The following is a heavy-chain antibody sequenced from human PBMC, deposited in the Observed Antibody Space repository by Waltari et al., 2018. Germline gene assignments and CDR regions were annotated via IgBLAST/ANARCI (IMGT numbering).Heavy chain of an antibody. J-gene: IGHJ6*02. Sequence: QVQLVQSGSELKNPGASVRISCTASGYTFTGYVINWVRQAPGQGLQWMGCNQTNIGRPPYAQGFTGRFVFSVDMSASTPYRQISDLQSEDTGLYFCVREVSGGDEWTHYFNGLDVWGQGTTVTVSS. CDR1: GYTFTGYV. CDR2: NQTNIGRP. V-gene: IGHV7-4-1*02. CDR3: VREVSGGDEWTHYFNGLDV. D-gene: IGHD2-21*01.